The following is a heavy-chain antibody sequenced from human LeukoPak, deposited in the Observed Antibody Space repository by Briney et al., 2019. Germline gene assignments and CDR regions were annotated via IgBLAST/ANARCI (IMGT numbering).Heavy chain of an antibody. CDR3: ARALRMATIPGVNMNYFDY. Sequence: GASVTVSFTASGYTFTSYYMHWVRQAPGQGLEWMGIINLIGGSTIYAQKFQGRVTLTRDTSTSTVYMELSSLRSEDTAVYYCARALRMATIPGVNMNYFDYWGQGTLVTVSS. J-gene: IGHJ4*02. V-gene: IGHV1-46*01. CDR2: INLIGGST. CDR1: GYTFTSYY. D-gene: IGHD5-24*01.